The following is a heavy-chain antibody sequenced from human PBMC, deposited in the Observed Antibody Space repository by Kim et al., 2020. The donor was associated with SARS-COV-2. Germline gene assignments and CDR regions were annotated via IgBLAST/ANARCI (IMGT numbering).Heavy chain of an antibody. CDR1: GYTFTSYG. J-gene: IGHJ6*02. CDR2: ISAYNGNT. D-gene: IGHD1-26*01. CDR3: ASGVVGAHHFYYYYGMDV. Sequence: ASVKVSCKASGYTFTSYGISWVRQAPGQGLEWMGWISAYNGNTNYAQKLQGRVTMTTDTSTSTAYMELRSLRSDDTAVYYCASGVVGAHHFYYYYGMDVWGQGTTVTVSS. V-gene: IGHV1-18*04.